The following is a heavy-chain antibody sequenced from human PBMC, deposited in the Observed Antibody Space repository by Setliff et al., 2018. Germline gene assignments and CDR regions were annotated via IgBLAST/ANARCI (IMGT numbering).Heavy chain of an antibody. J-gene: IGHJ4*02. CDR3: LRFVRYCTKIACQATSGDEV. D-gene: IGHD2-8*01. Sequence: ASVKVSCKASGYTLSNSILSWVRQAPGQGLEWVGWISAYNGKTYSAQKFQDRVTLTTHTSTNMGYLELRDLRSDDTADYYCLRFVRYCTKIACQATSGDEVWGLGTLVTVSS. CDR1: GYTLSNSI. V-gene: IGHV1-18*01. CDR2: ISAYNGKT.